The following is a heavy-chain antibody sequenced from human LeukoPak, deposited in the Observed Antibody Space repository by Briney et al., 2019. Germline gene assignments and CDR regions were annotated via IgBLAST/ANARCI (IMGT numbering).Heavy chain of an antibody. CDR2: IYYSGSA. CDR1: GGSISSGGYS. J-gene: IGHJ6*03. V-gene: IGHV4-30-4*07. CDR3: ARGTVAGYYYYYYMDV. D-gene: IGHD6-19*01. Sequence: PSETLSLTCAVSGGSISSGGYSWSWIRQPPGKGLEWIGYIYYSGSAYYNPSLKSRFTISVETSKNQFSLRLSSVTAADTAVYYCARGTVAGYYYYYYMDVWGKGTTVTVSS.